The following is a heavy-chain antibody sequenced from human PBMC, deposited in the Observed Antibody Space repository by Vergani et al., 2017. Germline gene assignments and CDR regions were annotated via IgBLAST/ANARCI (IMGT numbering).Heavy chain of an antibody. D-gene: IGHD3-9*01. CDR1: GYTFTGYY. Sequence: QVQLVQSGAEVKKPGASVKVSCKASGYTFTGYYMHWVRQAPGQGLEWMGWINPNSGGTNYAQKFQGRVTMTRDTSISTAYMELSRLRSDATAVYYCASSRCVYDILTGSLGDGIYYYYCGMDVWGQGTTVTVSS. V-gene: IGHV1-2*02. J-gene: IGHJ6*02. CDR3: ASSRCVYDILTGSLGDGIYYYYCGMDV. CDR2: INPNSGGT.